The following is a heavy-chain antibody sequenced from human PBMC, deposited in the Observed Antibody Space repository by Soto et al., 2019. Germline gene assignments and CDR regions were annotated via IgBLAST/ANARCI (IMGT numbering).Heavy chain of an antibody. V-gene: IGHV1-18*01. CDR3: ARNAYFDWLFGRFGY. D-gene: IGHD3-9*01. CDR2: ISAYNGNT. CDR1: GYTFTSYG. Sequence: ASVKVSCKASGYTFTSYGISWVRQAPGQGLEWMGWISAYNGNTNYAQKLQGRVTMTTDTSTSTAYMELRSLRSDDTAVYYCARNAYFDWLFGRFGYWGQGTLVTVSS. J-gene: IGHJ4*02.